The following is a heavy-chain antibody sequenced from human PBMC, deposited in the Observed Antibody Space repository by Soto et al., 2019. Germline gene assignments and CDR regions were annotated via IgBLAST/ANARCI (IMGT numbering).Heavy chain of an antibody. CDR2: MNPNSGNT. J-gene: IGHJ5*02. CDR3: ARAFPGYCSGGSCPSWFDP. V-gene: IGHV1-8*01. CDR1: GYTFTSYD. D-gene: IGHD2-15*01. Sequence: ASVKVSCKASGYTFTSYDINWVRQATGQGLEWMGWMNPNSGNTGYAQKFQGRVTMTRNTSISTAYMELSSLRSEDTAVYYCARAFPGYCSGGSCPSWFDPWGQGTLVTVSS.